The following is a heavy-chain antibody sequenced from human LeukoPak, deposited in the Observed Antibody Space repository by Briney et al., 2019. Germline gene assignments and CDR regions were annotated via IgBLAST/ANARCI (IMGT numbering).Heavy chain of an antibody. V-gene: IGHV3-23*01. CDR2: VRVNGRST. CDR3: AKPGEASNYYFDY. Sequence: GGSLRLSRTASGFTFSTYDMSWVRQAPGKGLEWVSTVRVNGRSTYYADSVKGRFTISRDNSKNTLYLQMNSLRAEDTALYYCAKPGEASNYYFDYWGQGALVTVSS. CDR1: GFTFSTYD. D-gene: IGHD2-21*01. J-gene: IGHJ4*02.